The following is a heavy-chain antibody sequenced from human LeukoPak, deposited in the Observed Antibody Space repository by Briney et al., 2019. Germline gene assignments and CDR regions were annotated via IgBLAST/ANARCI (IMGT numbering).Heavy chain of an antibody. V-gene: IGHV3-30*02. CDR3: AKDGGLLWFGELGGGFDY. CDR2: IRYDGSNK. J-gene: IGHJ4*02. CDR1: GFTFSSYG. D-gene: IGHD3-10*01. Sequence: PGGSLRPSCAASGFTFSSYGMHWVRQAPGKGLEWVAFIRYDGSNKYYADSVKGRFTISRDNSKNTLYLQMNSLRAEDTAVYYCAKDGGLLWFGELGGGFDYWGQGTLVTVSS.